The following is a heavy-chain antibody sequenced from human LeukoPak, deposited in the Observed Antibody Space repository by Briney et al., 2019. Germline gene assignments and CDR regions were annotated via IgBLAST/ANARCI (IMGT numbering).Heavy chain of an antibody. V-gene: IGHV4-39*01. J-gene: IGHJ4*02. CDR2: IYYSGST. CDR1: GGSISSSTYC. CDR3: ARQYTGIDY. Sequence: SETLSLTCTVSGGSISSSTYCWGWIRQPPGKGLEWIGSIYYSGSTYYNPSLKSRVTISVDTSNNQFSLKLSSVTASDTAVYYCARQYTGIDYWGQGTLVTVSS. D-gene: IGHD2-2*02.